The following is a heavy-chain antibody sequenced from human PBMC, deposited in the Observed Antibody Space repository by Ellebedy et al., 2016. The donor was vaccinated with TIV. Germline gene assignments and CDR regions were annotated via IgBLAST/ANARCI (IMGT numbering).Heavy chain of an antibody. V-gene: IGHV4-59*08. D-gene: IGHD2-15*01. CDR1: GGSISSYY. Sequence: SETLSLTXTVSGGSISSYYWSWIWQPPGKGLEWIGYIYYSGSTNYNPSLKSRVTISVDTSKNQFSLKLSSVTAADTAVYYCARFYCSGGSCNWFDPWGQGTLVTVSS. CDR3: ARFYCSGGSCNWFDP. J-gene: IGHJ5*02. CDR2: IYYSGST.